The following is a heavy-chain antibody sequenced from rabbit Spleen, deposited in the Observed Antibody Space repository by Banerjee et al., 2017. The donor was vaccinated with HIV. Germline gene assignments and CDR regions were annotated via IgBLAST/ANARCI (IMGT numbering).Heavy chain of an antibody. J-gene: IGHJ6*01. V-gene: IGHV1S40*01. Sequence: QSLEESGGGLVQPEGSLTLTCTASGVSFSGNSYMCWVRQAPGKGLEWIACIDTGSSGFTYFATWAKGRFTCSKTSSTTVTLQVTRLTAADTATYFCARDTSSSFSSYGMDLWGQGTLVTVS. CDR2: IDTGSSGFT. D-gene: IGHD1-1*01. CDR3: ARDTSSSFSSYGMDL. CDR1: GVSFSGNSY.